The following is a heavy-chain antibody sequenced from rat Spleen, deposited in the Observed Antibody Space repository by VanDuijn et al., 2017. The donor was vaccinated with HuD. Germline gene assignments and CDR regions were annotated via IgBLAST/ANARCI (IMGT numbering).Heavy chain of an antibody. V-gene: IGHV2-30*01. J-gene: IGHJ2*01. CDR1: GFSLTSYN. D-gene: IGHD4-3*01. Sequence: QVQLKESGPGLVQPSQTLSLTCTVSGFSLTSYNVHWVRQPTGKGLEWMGIIWTGGSTDYNSALKSRLSISRDTSKSQVFLKMNSLQSEDTAIYYCSGPGVDHWGQGVMVTVSS. CDR2: IWTGGST. CDR3: SGPGVDH.